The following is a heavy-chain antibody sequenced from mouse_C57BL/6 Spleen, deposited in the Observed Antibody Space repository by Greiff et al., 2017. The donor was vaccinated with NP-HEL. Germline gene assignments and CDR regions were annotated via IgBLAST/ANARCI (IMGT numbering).Heavy chain of an antibody. J-gene: IGHJ3*01. CDR1: GYTFTDYE. D-gene: IGHD1-1*01. CDR3: TREFITAVVAPFAY. Sequence: QVQLQQSGAELVRPGASVTLSCKASGYTFTDYEMHWVKQTPVHGLEWIGAIDPETGGTAYNQKFKGKAILTADKSSSTAYMELRSLTSEDSAVYYCTREFITAVVAPFAYWGQGTLVTVSA. V-gene: IGHV1-15*01. CDR2: IDPETGGT.